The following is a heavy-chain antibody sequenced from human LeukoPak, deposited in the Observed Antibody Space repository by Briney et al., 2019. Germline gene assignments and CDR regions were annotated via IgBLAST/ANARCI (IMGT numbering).Heavy chain of an antibody. D-gene: IGHD3-10*01. J-gene: IGHJ4*02. CDR1: GYTFTGHY. Sequence: GASVKVSCKASGYTFTGHYMHWVRQAPGQGLEWMGWISPNSGGTKYAQKFHGRVTMTRDTSISTAYMELSRLRSDDTAVYYCARNIRILLGNAMVRGVPWYFDYWGQGTLVPVSS. CDR3: ARNIRILLGNAMVRGVPWYFDY. CDR2: ISPNSGGT. V-gene: IGHV1-2*02.